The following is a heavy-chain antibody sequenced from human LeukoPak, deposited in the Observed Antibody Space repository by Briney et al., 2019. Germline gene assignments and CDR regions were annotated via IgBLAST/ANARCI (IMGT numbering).Heavy chain of an antibody. J-gene: IGHJ4*02. V-gene: IGHV1-18*01. CDR3: ARDSSVTYYDFWSGYYDY. D-gene: IGHD3-3*01. CDR2: ISAYNGNT. CDR1: GYTFTSYG. Sequence: ASVKVSCKASGYTFTSYGISWVRQAPGQGLEWMGWISAYNGNTNCAQKLQGGVTMTTDTSTSTAYMELRSLRSDDTAVYYCARDSSVTYYDFWSGYYDYWGQGTLVTVSS.